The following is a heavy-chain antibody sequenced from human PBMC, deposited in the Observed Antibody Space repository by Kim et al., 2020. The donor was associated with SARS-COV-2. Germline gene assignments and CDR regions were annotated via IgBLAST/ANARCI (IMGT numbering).Heavy chain of an antibody. D-gene: IGHD3-16*01. CDR3: VRGGPKYKSSLYGSYYYALDA. Sequence: GGSLRLSCATSGFTFSSYWMHWVRQVPGMRPVWVSRIYRDESTTDYADSVKGRFTISRDNARNTLFLQMHSLRVDDTAIYYYVRGGPKYKSSLYGSYYYALDAWGQGTTVTVSS. CDR2: IYRDESTT. CDR1: GFTFSSYW. J-gene: IGHJ6*02. V-gene: IGHV3-74*01.